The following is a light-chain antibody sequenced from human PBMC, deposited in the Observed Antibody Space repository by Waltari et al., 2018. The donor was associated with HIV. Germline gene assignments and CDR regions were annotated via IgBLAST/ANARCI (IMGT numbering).Light chain of an antibody. Sequence: DIVLTQSPAILSLSPGEGVTLSCRASQDAGSYLAWYQHKPGQAPRLLIYDASNRATGIPARFSGGGSGTDFTLTISRLEPDDFALYYCQQRRRWPITFGQGTRIEI. J-gene: IGKJ5*01. CDR1: QDAGSY. CDR2: DAS. CDR3: QQRRRWPIT. V-gene: IGKV3-11*01.